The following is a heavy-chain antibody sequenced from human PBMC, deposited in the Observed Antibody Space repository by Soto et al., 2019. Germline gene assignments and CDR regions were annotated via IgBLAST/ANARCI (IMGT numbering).Heavy chain of an antibody. D-gene: IGHD1-1*01. CDR2: IYHTGNT. CDR3: ARYPMDDHFRGMDV. V-gene: IGHV4-4*02. Sequence: PSETLSLTCTISGASISSSHYWTWVRQTPGKGLEWIGEIYHTGNTNYNPSLKSRVTLSLDKSKNQFSLRLDSVTAADTAVFFCARYPMDDHFRGMDVWGQGTTVTVSS. J-gene: IGHJ6*02. CDR1: GASISSSHY.